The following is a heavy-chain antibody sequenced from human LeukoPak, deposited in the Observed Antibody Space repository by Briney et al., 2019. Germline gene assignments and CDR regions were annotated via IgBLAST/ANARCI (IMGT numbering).Heavy chain of an antibody. Sequence: ASVKVSCKASGYTFTSYAMHWVRQAPGQRLEWMGWINAGNGNTKYSQKFQGRVTITTDESTSTAYMELSSLRSEDTAVYYCARDRKWLSANDAFDIWGQGTMVTVSS. CDR3: ARDRKWLSANDAFDI. V-gene: IGHV1-3*01. J-gene: IGHJ3*02. CDR2: INAGNGNT. D-gene: IGHD3-22*01. CDR1: GYTFTSYA.